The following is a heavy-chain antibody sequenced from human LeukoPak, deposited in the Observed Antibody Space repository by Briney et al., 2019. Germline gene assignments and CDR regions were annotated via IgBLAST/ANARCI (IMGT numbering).Heavy chain of an antibody. V-gene: IGHV1-18*01. CDR1: GYTFTSYG. Sequence: ASVKVSCKASGYTFTSYGISWVRQAPGQGLEWMGWISAYNGNTNYAQKFQGRVTITADESTSTAYMELSSLRSEDTAVYYCASGGEATHFDYWGQGTLVTVSS. D-gene: IGHD3-16*01. CDR3: ASGGEATHFDY. CDR2: ISAYNGNT. J-gene: IGHJ4*02.